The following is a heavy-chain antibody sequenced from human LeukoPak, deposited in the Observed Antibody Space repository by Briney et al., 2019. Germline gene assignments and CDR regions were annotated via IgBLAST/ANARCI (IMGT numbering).Heavy chain of an antibody. CDR3: AREHGDSDPHMGYYYGMDV. Sequence: PGGSLRLSCAAYGFTFSSYGMHWLRQAPGKGLEWVAVIWYDGSNKYYADSVKGRFTISRDNSKNTLYLPMTGLRPEDTAVYYCAREHGDSDPHMGYYYGMDVWGQGTTVTVSS. CDR1: GFTFSSYG. V-gene: IGHV3-33*01. D-gene: IGHD4-17*01. J-gene: IGHJ6*02. CDR2: IWYDGSNK.